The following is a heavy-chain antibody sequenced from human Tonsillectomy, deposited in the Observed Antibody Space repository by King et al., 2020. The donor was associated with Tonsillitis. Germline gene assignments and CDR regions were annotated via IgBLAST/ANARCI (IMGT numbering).Heavy chain of an antibody. Sequence: VQLVESGGGLVQPGKSLRLSCVASGFTFDYYAMHWVRQAPGKGLEWVSGISWNSGSTDYADSVKGRVTISRDNAKNSLYLQLNSLRTEDTALYYCAKDKEAGGTAPLDFWGQGTPVTVSS. D-gene: IGHD1-26*01. CDR1: GFTFDYYA. CDR3: AKDKEAGGTAPLDF. CDR2: ISWNSGST. V-gene: IGHV3-9*01. J-gene: IGHJ4*02.